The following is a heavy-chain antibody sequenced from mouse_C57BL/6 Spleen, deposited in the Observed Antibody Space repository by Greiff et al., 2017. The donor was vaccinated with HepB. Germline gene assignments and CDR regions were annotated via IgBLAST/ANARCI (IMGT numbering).Heavy chain of an antibody. J-gene: IGHJ2*01. V-gene: IGHV5-4*01. CDR2: ISDGGSYT. D-gene: IGHD2-2*01. Sequence: EVQVVESGGGLVKPGGSLKLSCAASGFTFSSYAMSWVRQTPEKRLEWVATISDGGSYTYYPDNVKGRFTISRDNAKNNLYLQMSHLKSEDTAMYYCARSMVTTEGVFDYWGQGTTLTVSS. CDR3: ARSMVTTEGVFDY. CDR1: GFTFSSYA.